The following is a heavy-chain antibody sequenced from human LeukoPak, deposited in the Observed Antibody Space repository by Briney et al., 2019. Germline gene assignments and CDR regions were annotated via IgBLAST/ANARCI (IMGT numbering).Heavy chain of an antibody. D-gene: IGHD3-10*01. CDR2: INHSGST. Sequence: SETLSLTCAVYGGSFSGYYWSWIRQPPGKGLEWIGEINHSGSTNYNPSLKSRVTISVDTSKNQFSLKLSSVTAADTAVYYCARGGVLLWFGELIPPLKIDYWGQGTLVTVSS. CDR1: GGSFSGYY. CDR3: ARGGVLLWFGELIPPLKIDY. J-gene: IGHJ4*02. V-gene: IGHV4-34*01.